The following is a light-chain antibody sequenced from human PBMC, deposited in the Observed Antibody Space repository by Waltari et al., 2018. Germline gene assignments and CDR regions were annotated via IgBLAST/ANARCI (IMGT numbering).Light chain of an antibody. CDR1: QSVSSK. CDR2: GAS. Sequence: EPVMTQSPATLSVSPGERATLSCRASQSVSSKLAWYQQKPGQAPRLLIYGASTRATGVPARFSGSGSGPEYTLTISSLQSENFAVYYCQNQNNWPPRWTFGQGTKVEIK. J-gene: IGKJ1*01. V-gene: IGKV3-15*01. CDR3: QNQNNWPPRWT.